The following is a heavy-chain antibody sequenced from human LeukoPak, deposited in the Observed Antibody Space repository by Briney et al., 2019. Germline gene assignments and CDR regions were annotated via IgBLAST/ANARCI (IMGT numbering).Heavy chain of an antibody. CDR2: IWYDGSNE. CDR3: ARDQSTATIDY. Sequence: PGGSLRLSCAASGSTFSSYGMHWVRQAPGKGLEWVAVIWYDGSNEYYADSVKGRFTISRDNSKNTLYLQMNSLRAEDTAVYYRARDQSTATIDYWGQGTLVTVSS. V-gene: IGHV3-33*01. J-gene: IGHJ4*02. D-gene: IGHD5-12*01. CDR1: GSTFSSYG.